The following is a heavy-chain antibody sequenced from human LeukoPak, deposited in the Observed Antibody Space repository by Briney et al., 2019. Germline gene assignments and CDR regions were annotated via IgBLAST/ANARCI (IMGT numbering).Heavy chain of an antibody. V-gene: IGHV4-39*01. CDR1: GGSINGGLCY. CDR3: ARNATTVNHVYKYFDY. CDR2: AFNSGST. J-gene: IGHJ4*02. D-gene: IGHD4-17*01. Sequence: SETLSLTCSVSGGSINGGLCYWGWIRQSPGKGLEWIGSAFNSGSTSYHPSLKSRVPISVATSKNEFSPKLSSVTAADTAVYYCARNATTVNHVYKYFDYWGQGTLVTVSS.